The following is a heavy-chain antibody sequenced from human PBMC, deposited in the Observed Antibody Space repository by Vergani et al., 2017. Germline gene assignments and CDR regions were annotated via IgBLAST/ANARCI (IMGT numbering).Heavy chain of an antibody. CDR2: LGKRDFGGTR. V-gene: IGHV3-49*04. CDR1: GFSFGDDA. D-gene: IGHD4-11*01. CDR3: SRPGYSNGQRDS. Sequence: EVQLVDSGGGLVQPGQSLRLSCTPSGFSFGDDALTWVRQVPGKGLEWVAFLGKRDFGGTRQYAPSVRGRFTISRDDSKSVAYLDMNNLKVEDTAIYYFSRPGYSNGQRDSWGQGTLVIVSS. J-gene: IGHJ4*02.